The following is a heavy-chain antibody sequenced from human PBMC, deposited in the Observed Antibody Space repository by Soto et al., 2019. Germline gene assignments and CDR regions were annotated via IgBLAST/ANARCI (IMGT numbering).Heavy chain of an antibody. V-gene: IGHV3-30*03. J-gene: IGHJ3*02. Sequence: GGSLRLSCAASGFTFSSYGMHWVRQAPGKGLEWVAVISYDGSNKYYADSVKGRFTISRDNSKNTLYLQMNSLRAEDTAVYYCASGITGTPGAFDIWGQGTMVTVSS. CDR2: ISYDGSNK. CDR1: GFTFSSYG. CDR3: ASGITGTPGAFDI. D-gene: IGHD1-7*01.